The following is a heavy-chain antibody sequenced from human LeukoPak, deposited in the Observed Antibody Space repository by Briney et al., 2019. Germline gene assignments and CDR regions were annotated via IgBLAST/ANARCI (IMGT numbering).Heavy chain of an antibody. J-gene: IGHJ3*02. CDR1: GFTFSSYW. CDR2: IKQDGSEK. V-gene: IGHV3-7*01. Sequence: GGSLRLXCAASGFTFSSYWMSWVRQAPGKGLEWVANIKQDGSEKYYVDSVKGRFTISRDNAKNSLYLQMNSLRAEDTAVYYCARDGGNDAFDIWGQGTMVTVSS. D-gene: IGHD3-3*01. CDR3: ARDGGNDAFDI.